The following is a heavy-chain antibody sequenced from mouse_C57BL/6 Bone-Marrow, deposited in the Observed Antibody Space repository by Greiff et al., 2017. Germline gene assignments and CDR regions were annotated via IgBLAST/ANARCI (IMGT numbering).Heavy chain of an antibody. D-gene: IGHD1-1*01. V-gene: IGHV5-9-1*02. Sequence: EVQRVESGEGLVKPGGSLKLSCAASGFTFSSYAMSWVRQTPERRLEWVAYISSGGAYIYYADTVKGRFTISRDNARNTLYLQMSSLKSEDTAMYDGTRGDHYYGSNPRFAYWGQGTLVTVSA. CDR3: TRGDHYYGSNPRFAY. CDR2: ISSGGAYI. CDR1: GFTFSSYA. J-gene: IGHJ3*01.